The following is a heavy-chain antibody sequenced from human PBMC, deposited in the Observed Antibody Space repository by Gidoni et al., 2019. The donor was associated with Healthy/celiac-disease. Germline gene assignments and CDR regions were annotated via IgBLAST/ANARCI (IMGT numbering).Heavy chain of an antibody. CDR3: AKGVTSGYDSNY. J-gene: IGHJ4*02. CDR2: ISGSGGST. CDR1: GFTCSSYA. V-gene: IGHV3-23*01. Sequence: EVQLLDSGGGLVQPGGSLRLYCAASGFTCSSYALSWVRQAPGKGLEWVSAISGSGGSTDYADSVEGRFTISRDNSKNTLYLQMNSMRAEDTAVYYCAKGVTSGYDSNYWGQGTLVTVSS. D-gene: IGHD5-12*01.